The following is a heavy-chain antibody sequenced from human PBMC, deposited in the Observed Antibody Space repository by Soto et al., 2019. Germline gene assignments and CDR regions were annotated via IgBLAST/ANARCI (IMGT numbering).Heavy chain of an antibody. CDR1: GYTFTTYG. V-gene: IGHV1-18*01. CDR3: AVDFNYDYNAKND. J-gene: IGHJ6*02. Sequence: QVQLVQSGAEVVKPWASVKVSCKTSGYTFTTYGISWVRQATGQGLEWLGWITAFNGNTKFVQKLRDRITMTTDTSTNTVYMELRSRRSDDTAVYYCAVDFNYDYNAKNDWDQGTTGTDSS. CDR2: ITAFNGNT.